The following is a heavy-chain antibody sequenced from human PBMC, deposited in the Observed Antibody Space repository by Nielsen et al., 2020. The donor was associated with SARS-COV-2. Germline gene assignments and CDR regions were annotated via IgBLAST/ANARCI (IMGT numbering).Heavy chain of an antibody. CDR3: GMTTDFYYYGMDV. J-gene: IGHJ6*02. CDR1: GGSFSGYY. D-gene: IGHD1-1*01. Sequence: GSLRLSCAVYGGSFSGYYWSWIRQPPGKGLEWIGEINHSGSTNYNPSLKSRVTISVDTSKNQFSLKLSSVTAADTAVYYCGMTTDFYYYGMDVWGQGTAVTVSS. V-gene: IGHV4-34*01. CDR2: INHSGST.